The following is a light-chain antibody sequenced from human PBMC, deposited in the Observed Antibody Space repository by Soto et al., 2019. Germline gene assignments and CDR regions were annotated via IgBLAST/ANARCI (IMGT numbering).Light chain of an antibody. J-gene: IGKJ1*01. CDR1: QSVSSSY. Sequence: EIVLTQSPGTLSLSPGERATLSCRASQSVSSSYLAWYQQKPGQAPRLLIYGASSRATGIPDRFSGSGSGTDFPLIISRLEPEDFAVYYCQQYGSSLTWTFGQGTKVDIK. V-gene: IGKV3-20*01. CDR3: QQYGSSLTWT. CDR2: GAS.